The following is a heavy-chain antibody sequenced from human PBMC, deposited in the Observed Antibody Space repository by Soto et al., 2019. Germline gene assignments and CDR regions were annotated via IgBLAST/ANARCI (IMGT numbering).Heavy chain of an antibody. Sequence: PGGSLRLSCAASGFTFGPFWMHWVRQAPGKGLVWLSHINSDGSTIVYADSVKGRFTISRDNAKNTLYLQMNSLRVEDTAVYYCARTGREYCSNTPTAFGIWGQGTMVT. CDR2: INSDGSTI. CDR1: GFTFGPFW. V-gene: IGHV3-74*01. CDR3: ARTGREYCSNTPTAFGI. D-gene: IGHD2-2*01. J-gene: IGHJ3*02.